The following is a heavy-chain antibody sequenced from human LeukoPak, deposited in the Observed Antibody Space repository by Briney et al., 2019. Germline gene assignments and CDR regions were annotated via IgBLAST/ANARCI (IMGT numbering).Heavy chain of an antibody. V-gene: IGHV1-46*01. Sequence: GASVKVSCKASGYTFTSYYMHWVRQAPGQGLEWMGIINPSGGSTSYAQKFQGRVTMTRDTSTSTVYMELSSLRSEDTAVYYCARDWAVVVVAACNWFDPWGQGTLVTVSS. CDR2: INPSGGST. CDR3: ARDWAVVVVAACNWFDP. D-gene: IGHD2-15*01. CDR1: GYTFTSYY. J-gene: IGHJ5*02.